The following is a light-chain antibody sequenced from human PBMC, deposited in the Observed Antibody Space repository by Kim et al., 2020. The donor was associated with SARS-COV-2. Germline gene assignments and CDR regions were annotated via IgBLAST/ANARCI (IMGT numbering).Light chain of an antibody. Sequence: SSELTQDRAVSVALGQTVRITCQGDSLRSYYATWYQQKPGQAPIPVIYGKNNRPSGIPDRFSGSSSGNTASLTITGTQAGDEADYYCNSRDSNDYVVFGGGPKLTVL. V-gene: IGLV3-19*01. CDR3: NSRDSNDYVV. J-gene: IGLJ2*01. CDR2: GKN. CDR1: SLRSYY.